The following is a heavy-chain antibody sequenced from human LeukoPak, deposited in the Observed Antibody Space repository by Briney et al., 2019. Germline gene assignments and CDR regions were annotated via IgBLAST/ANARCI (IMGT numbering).Heavy chain of an antibody. Sequence: SETLSLTCTVSGGSISSYYWSWIRQPPGKGLEWIGYIYYSGSTNYNPSLKCRVTISVDTSKNQFSLKLSSVTAADTAVYYCARETQDYGAAFDIWGQGTMVTVSS. V-gene: IGHV4-59*01. J-gene: IGHJ3*02. CDR3: ARETQDYGAAFDI. D-gene: IGHD4-17*01. CDR1: GGSISSYY. CDR2: IYYSGST.